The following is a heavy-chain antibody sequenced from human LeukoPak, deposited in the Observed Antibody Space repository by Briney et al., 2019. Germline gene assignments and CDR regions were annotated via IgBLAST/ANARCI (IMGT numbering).Heavy chain of an antibody. V-gene: IGHV4-34*01. CDR2: INHNGST. CDR3: AGDRTTGGTAYFGRVV. CDR1: GGSFTGYY. Sequence: SETPSPTPAVSGGSFTGYYWGCIRQPPGKGLEWIGEINHNGSTNYNPSPKSRVTISVDTSKNQFSLKLSTVTAADTAVYYCAGDRTTGGTAYFGRVVRGGGTTVTVSS. D-gene: IGHD1-1*01. J-gene: IGHJ6*04.